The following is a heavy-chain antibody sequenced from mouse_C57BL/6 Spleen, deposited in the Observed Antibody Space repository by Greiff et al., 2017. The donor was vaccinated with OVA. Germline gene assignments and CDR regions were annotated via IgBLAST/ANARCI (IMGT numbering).Heavy chain of an antibody. D-gene: IGHD1-1*01. CDR1: GFNIKNTY. CDR2: IDPANGNT. J-gene: IGHJ1*03. V-gene: IGHV14-3*01. CDR3: ALYYYGGDWYFDV. Sequence: VQLQQSVAELVRPGASVKLSCTASGFNIKNTYMHWVKQRPEQGLEWIGRIDPANGNTKYAPKFQGQATITADTSSNTADLQLSSLTSEDTAICYCALYYYGGDWYFDVWGTGTTVTVSS.